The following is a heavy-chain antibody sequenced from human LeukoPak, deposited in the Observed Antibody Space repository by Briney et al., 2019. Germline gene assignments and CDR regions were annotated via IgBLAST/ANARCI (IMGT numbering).Heavy chain of an antibody. CDR1: GFSFISYT. CDR2: MSYDGSHK. Sequence: GRSLRLSCVASGFSFISYTMHWVRQAPGKGLEWVAVMSYDGSHKYLADSVKGRFTISRDNSKSTLYLQMNSLRAEDTAAYYCAKGPERGCLDYWGQGTLVTVSS. D-gene: IGHD1-14*01. V-gene: IGHV3-30*04. J-gene: IGHJ4*02. CDR3: AKGPERGCLDY.